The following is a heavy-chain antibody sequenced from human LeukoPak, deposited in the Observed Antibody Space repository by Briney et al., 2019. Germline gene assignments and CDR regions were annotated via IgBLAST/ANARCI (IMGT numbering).Heavy chain of an antibody. D-gene: IGHD3-22*01. J-gene: IGHJ6*02. CDR3: ARDPYYYDSSGLYYYYGMDV. V-gene: IGHV1-2*04. CDR2: INPSSGGT. CDR1: GYTFTGYY. Sequence: ASVKVSCKASGYTFTGYYMHWVRQAPGQGLEWMGWINPSSGGTNYAQKFQGWVTMTRDTSISTAYMELSRLRSDDTAVYYCARDPYYYDSSGLYYYYGMDVWGQGTTVTVSS.